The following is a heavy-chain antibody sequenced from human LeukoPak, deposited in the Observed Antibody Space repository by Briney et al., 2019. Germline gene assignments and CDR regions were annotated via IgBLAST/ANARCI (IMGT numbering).Heavy chain of an antibody. Sequence: SETLSLTCTVSGGSISSYYWSWIRQPPGKGLEWIGYIYYSGSTNYNPSLKSRVTISVDTSKNQFSLKLSSVTAADTAAYYCARGVKCSSTSCYLSNWFDPWGQGTLVTVSS. D-gene: IGHD2-2*01. V-gene: IGHV4-59*01. CDR1: GGSISSYY. CDR2: IYYSGST. J-gene: IGHJ5*02. CDR3: ARGVKCSSTSCYLSNWFDP.